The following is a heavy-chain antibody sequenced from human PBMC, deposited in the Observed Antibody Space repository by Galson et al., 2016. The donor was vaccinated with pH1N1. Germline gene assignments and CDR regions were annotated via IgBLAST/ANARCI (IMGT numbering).Heavy chain of an antibody. CDR2: INPIFRTA. J-gene: IGHJ4*02. Sequence: SVKVSCKASGGTFSNYAISWVRQAPGQGLEWMGGINPIFRTANYAQKFQGRVTITTDESTSTAYMELSSLRSEDTAVYYCARVKNFYGSSGYYYVFYYWGQGTLVTVSS. D-gene: IGHD3-22*01. V-gene: IGHV1-69*05. CDR3: ARVKNFYGSSGYYYVFYY. CDR1: GGTFSNYA.